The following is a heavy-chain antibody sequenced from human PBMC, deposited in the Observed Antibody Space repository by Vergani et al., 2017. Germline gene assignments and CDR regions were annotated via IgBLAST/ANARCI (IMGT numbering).Heavy chain of an antibody. Sequence: VQLVESGGGLVQPGGSLRLSCAASGFTFSSYWMSWVRQAPGKGLEWVANIKKDGSEKYYVDSVKGRFTISRDNAKNSLYLQMNSLRAEETAVYYCARDIAGWGSWFTEIDYGGQGTLVTVSS. J-gene: IGHJ4*02. CDR3: ARDIAGWGSWFTEIDY. V-gene: IGHV3-7*04. CDR1: GFTFSSYW. CDR2: IKKDGSEK. D-gene: IGHD6-13*01.